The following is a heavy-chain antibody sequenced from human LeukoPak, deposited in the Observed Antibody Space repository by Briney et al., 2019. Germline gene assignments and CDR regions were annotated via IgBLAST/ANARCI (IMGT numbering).Heavy chain of an antibody. J-gene: IGHJ6*02. CDR2: ISYDGSVK. V-gene: IGHV3-30*18. CDR3: AKVQISGYVFRNGLDV. CDR1: GFTFSSYA. Sequence: GRSLKLSCAASGFTFSSYAMHWVRQAPGKGLEWVAVISYDGSVKFYADSVKGRFTISRDNSKNTLYLQMNSLRAEDTAVYYCAKVQISGYVFRNGLDVWGQGTTVTVSS. D-gene: IGHD5-12*01.